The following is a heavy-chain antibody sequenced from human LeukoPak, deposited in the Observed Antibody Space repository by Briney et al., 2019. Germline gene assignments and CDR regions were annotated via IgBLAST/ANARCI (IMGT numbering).Heavy chain of an antibody. CDR2: IYTSGST. CDR1: GGSISSYH. Sequence: SETLSLTCTVSGGSISSYHWSWIRQPAGKGLEWIGRIYTSGSTNYNPSLKSRVTISVDTSKNQFSLKLGSVTAADTAAYYCARVTGTADYFDYWGQGTLVTVSS. V-gene: IGHV4-4*07. J-gene: IGHJ4*02. D-gene: IGHD2-2*01. CDR3: ARVTGTADYFDY.